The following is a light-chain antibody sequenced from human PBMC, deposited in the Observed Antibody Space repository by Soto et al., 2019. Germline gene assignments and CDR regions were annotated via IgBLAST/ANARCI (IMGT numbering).Light chain of an antibody. CDR3: QQYGSSPRT. CDR2: AAS. Sequence: SSLSASIGDRVTITCRASQTVNTYLHWYQQKPGKAPKLLIYAASNLQSGVPSRFSGSGSGTNFTLSLNSLQPEDFAVYCCQQYGSSPRTFGQGTKVDIK. J-gene: IGKJ1*01. V-gene: IGKV1-39*01. CDR1: QTVNTY.